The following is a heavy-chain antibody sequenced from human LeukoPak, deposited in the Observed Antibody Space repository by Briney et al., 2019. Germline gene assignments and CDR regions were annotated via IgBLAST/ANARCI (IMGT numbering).Heavy chain of an antibody. V-gene: IGHV4-59*01. Sequence: SETLSLTCTVSGSSISSYYWSWIRQPPGKGLEWIGYIYYSGSTNYNPSLKSRVTISVDTSKNQFSLKLSSVTAADTAVYYCARGDHFDWLPYFDYWGQGALVTVSS. CDR2: IYYSGST. CDR1: GSSISSYY. D-gene: IGHD3-9*01. J-gene: IGHJ4*02. CDR3: ARGDHFDWLPYFDY.